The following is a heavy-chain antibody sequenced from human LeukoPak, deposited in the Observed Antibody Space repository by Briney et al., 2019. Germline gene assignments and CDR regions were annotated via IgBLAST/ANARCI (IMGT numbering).Heavy chain of an antibody. D-gene: IGHD3-10*01. V-gene: IGHV4-59*08. CDR2: IYYSGTT. Sequence: SETLSFNCAVYGGSISSYYWSWLRQPPGKGLEWIGYIYYSGTTNSNHSLKSVVTISVDTSKNQFSLKLSSVTAADTAVYYCARLSMVRGYYYYMDVWGKGTTVTIS. J-gene: IGHJ6*03. CDR3: ARLSMVRGYYYYMDV. CDR1: GGSISSYY.